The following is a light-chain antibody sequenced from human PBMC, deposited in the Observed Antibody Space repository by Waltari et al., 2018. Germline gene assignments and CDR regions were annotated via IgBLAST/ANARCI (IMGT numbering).Light chain of an antibody. CDR2: DVF. J-gene: IGLJ3*02. CDR3: QQYYSTPPT. CDR1: TNDVGGYNH. V-gene: IGLV2-11*01. Sequence: QSALTQPCSVSGSPGQSVTFSCTGTTNDVGGYNHVSWYQQSPGKAPKLMIYDVFNRPSGVPDRFSGSGSETDFTLTISSLQAEDVAVYYCQQYYSTPPTFGQGTK.